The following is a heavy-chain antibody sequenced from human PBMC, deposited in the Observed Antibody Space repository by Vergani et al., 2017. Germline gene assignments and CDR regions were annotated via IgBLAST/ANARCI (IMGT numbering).Heavy chain of an antibody. CDR2: IKKDGSEK. Sequence: EVQLVESGGGLVQPGGSLRLSCAASGFTFNSYWMTWVRQAPGKGLEWVANIKKDGSEKNYVDSVKGRFTISRDNAKNSLYLQMNSLRAEDTAVYYCASPREPVVWGKGTTVTVSS. CDR1: GFTFNSYW. D-gene: IGHD1-26*01. CDR3: ASPREPVV. V-gene: IGHV3-7*03. J-gene: IGHJ6*04.